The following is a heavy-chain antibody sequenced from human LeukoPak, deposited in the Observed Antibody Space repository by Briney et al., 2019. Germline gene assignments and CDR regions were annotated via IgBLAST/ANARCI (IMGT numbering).Heavy chain of an antibody. J-gene: IGHJ4*02. CDR1: GYTFTSYY. CDR2: INPSGGST. CDR3: ARGAYYYGSGSYKPAPYFDY. D-gene: IGHD3-10*01. V-gene: IGHV1-46*01. Sequence: ASVKVSCKASGYTFTSYYMHWVRQAPGQGLEWMGIINPSGGSTSYAQKFQGRVTMTRDTSTSTVYMELSSLRSEDTAVYYCARGAYYYGSGSYKPAPYFDYWGQGTLVTVSS.